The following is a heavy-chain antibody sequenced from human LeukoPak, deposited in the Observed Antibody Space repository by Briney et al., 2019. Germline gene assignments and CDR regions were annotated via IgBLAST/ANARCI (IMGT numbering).Heavy chain of an antibody. V-gene: IGHV4-39*01. CDR2: IYYRGST. J-gene: IGHJ4*02. Sequence: SETLSLTCTVSGGSISRGTYFWGWIRQPPWKGLEWIGSIYYRGSTYYNPSLKSRVTISVDTSKNQFSLKLSSVTAADTAVYYCERLSSSFGGADYWGQGTLVTVSS. CDR3: ERLSSSFGGADY. CDR1: GGSISRGTYF. D-gene: IGHD3-16*01.